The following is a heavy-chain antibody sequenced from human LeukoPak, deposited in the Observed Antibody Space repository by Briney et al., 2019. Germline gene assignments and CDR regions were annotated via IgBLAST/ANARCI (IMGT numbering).Heavy chain of an antibody. Sequence: GGSLRLSCTASGFTFCDYSLSWVRQAPVKGLEWVGFIRRKGYGGTTEYAPSVKGRFIISRDDSKSTAYLQMNSLKTEDTAVYYCTRDHDFWSGPFDVWGKGTTVTVSS. D-gene: IGHD3-3*01. CDR1: GFTFCDYS. CDR2: IRRKGYGGTT. V-gene: IGHV3-49*04. CDR3: TRDHDFWSGPFDV. J-gene: IGHJ6*04.